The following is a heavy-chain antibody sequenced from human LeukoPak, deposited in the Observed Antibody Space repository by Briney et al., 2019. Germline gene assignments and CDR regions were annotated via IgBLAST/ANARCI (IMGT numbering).Heavy chain of an antibody. CDR1: GGSISSGGYS. CDR2: IYHSGST. J-gene: IGHJ5*02. D-gene: IGHD1-26*01. CDR3: ARGGIVGSRTNWFDP. V-gene: IGHV4-30-2*02. Sequence: SETLSLTCAVSGGSISSGGYSWSWIRQPPGKGLEWIGYIYHSGSTYYNPSLKSRVTISVDRSKNQFSLKLTSVTPADTAVYYCARGGIVGSRTNWFDPWGQGILVTVSS.